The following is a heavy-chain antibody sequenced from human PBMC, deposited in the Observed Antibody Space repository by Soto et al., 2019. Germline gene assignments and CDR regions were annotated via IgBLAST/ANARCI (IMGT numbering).Heavy chain of an antibody. CDR2: IDSDGGAT. V-gene: IGHV3-74*01. J-gene: IGHJ4*01. Sequence: EVQLVESGGGLVQPGGSLRLSCAASGFAFETYAMHWVRQTAGKGPEWVSRIDSDGGATAYADSVRGRFSISRDNAKNTLYLQMNILRADDTAVYYCIKSKHISEQWGQGTLVTVSS. D-gene: IGHD3-3*02. CDR3: IKSKHISEQ. CDR1: GFAFETYA.